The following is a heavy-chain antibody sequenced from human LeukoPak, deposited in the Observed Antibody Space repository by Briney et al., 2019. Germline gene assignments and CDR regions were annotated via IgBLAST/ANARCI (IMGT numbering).Heavy chain of an antibody. D-gene: IGHD3-22*01. Sequence: GGSLRLSCAASGFTFSSYAMHWVRQAPGKGLEWVAVISYDGSNKYYADSVKGRFAISRDNSKNTLYLQMNSLRAEDTAVYYCARDYYDSSGSYYYYYMDVWGKGTTVTVSS. CDR1: GFTFSSYA. CDR3: ARDYYDSSGSYYYYYMDV. J-gene: IGHJ6*03. V-gene: IGHV3-30*09. CDR2: ISYDGSNK.